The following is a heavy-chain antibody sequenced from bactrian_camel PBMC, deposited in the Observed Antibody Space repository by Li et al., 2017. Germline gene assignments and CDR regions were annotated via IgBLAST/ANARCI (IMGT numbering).Heavy chain of an antibody. CDR3: AARTNTYCSGRWWARMNYDS. D-gene: IGHD2*01. V-gene: IGHV3S1*01. Sequence: HVQLVESGGGSMQAGGSLKLSCAPSGLSVSDFSMAWFRQSPGKEREGVAAIYTGDVSTFVAASVKGRFTISQDNAKNAVYLQMNSLKPEDTALYYCAARTNTYCSGRWWARMNYDSWGQGTQVTVS. CDR2: IYTGDVST. J-gene: IGHJ4*01. CDR1: GLSVSDFS.